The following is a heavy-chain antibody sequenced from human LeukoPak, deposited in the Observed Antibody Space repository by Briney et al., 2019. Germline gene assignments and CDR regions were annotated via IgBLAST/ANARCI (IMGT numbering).Heavy chain of an antibody. CDR1: GYSFTSYW. V-gene: IGHV5-51*01. Sequence: GESLKISCKGSGYSFTSYWIGWVRQMPGKGLEWMGIIYPGDSDTRYSPSFQGQVTISADKSISTAYLQWSSLKASDTAMYYRARHWQQLDSDDAFDIWGQGTMVTVSS. J-gene: IGHJ3*02. CDR3: ARHWQQLDSDDAFDI. D-gene: IGHD6-13*01. CDR2: IYPGDSDT.